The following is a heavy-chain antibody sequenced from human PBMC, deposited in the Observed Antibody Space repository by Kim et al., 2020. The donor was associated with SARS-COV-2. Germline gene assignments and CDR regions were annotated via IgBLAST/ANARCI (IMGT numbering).Heavy chain of an antibody. Sequence: GGSLRLSCAASGFTFSSYSMNWVRQAPGKGLEWVSSISSSSSYIYYADSVKGRFTISRDNAKNSLYLQMNSLRAEDTAVYYCAREGGTRIWYYYGSGSPYGAPGGRNYYYGMDVWGQGTTVTVSS. J-gene: IGHJ6*02. D-gene: IGHD3-10*01. CDR3: AREGGTRIWYYYGSGSPYGAPGGRNYYYGMDV. V-gene: IGHV3-21*01. CDR2: ISSSSSYI. CDR1: GFTFSSYS.